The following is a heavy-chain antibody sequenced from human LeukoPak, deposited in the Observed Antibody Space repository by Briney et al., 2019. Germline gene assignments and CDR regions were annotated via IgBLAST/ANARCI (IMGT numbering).Heavy chain of an antibody. D-gene: IGHD5-12*01. V-gene: IGHV1-69*06. Sequence: GASVKVSCKASGGTFSSYAISWVRQAPGQGLEWMGGIIPIFGTANYAQKFQGRVTITADKSTSTAYMELSSLRSEDTAVYYCAGGQEGWLRPTNYYMDVWGKGTTVTVSS. CDR3: AGGQEGWLRPTNYYMDV. CDR2: IIPIFGTA. CDR1: GGTFSSYA. J-gene: IGHJ6*03.